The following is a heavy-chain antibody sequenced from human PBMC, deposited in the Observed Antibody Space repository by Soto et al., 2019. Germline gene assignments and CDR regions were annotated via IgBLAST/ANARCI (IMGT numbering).Heavy chain of an antibody. Sequence: GGSLRLSCAASGFSFSSYTMHWVRQTPGRGLEWVAVISYDGSNKYYADSVKGRFTISRDNSKNTLYLQMNSLRAEDTAVYYCARDLNYYDSSGYYPVPDYWGQGTLVTVSS. CDR1: GFSFSSYT. J-gene: IGHJ4*02. CDR3: ARDLNYYDSSGYYPVPDY. V-gene: IGHV3-30-3*01. D-gene: IGHD3-22*01. CDR2: ISYDGSNK.